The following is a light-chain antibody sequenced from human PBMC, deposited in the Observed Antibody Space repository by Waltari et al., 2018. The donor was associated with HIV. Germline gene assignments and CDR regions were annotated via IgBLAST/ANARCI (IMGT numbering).Light chain of an antibody. J-gene: IGLJ2*01. CDR1: SSNIGADYD. V-gene: IGLV1-40*01. Sequence: QSVLTQPPSLSGAPGQRVTFSCIGTSSNIGADYDVHWYRQVSGAAPKLLIYRTDARPSGVPDRFFGSRSGASASLVINGLQTDDEADYYCQSYDSSLFWVFGGGTKLTVL. CDR3: QSYDSSLFWV. CDR2: RTD.